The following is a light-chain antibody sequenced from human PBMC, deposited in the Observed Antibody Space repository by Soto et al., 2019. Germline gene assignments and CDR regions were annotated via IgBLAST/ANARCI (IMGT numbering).Light chain of an antibody. Sequence: EVVLTQSPDTLSLSPGETATLSCRASQSVDRYVAWYQHKVGQAPRLLIYDAYTRATGVGARFTGSGSARDFSLTLTSLDLVEFAVYYCQRRGKWPSTVGPGDKVE. CDR2: DAY. CDR3: QRRGKWPST. J-gene: IGKJ2*02. CDR1: QSVDRY. V-gene: IGKV3-11*02.